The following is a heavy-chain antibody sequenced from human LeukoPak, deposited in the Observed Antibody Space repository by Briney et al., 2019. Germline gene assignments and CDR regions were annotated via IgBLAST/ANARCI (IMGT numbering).Heavy chain of an antibody. J-gene: IGHJ6*02. CDR1: GGSISSSSYY. CDR2: IYYSGST. V-gene: IGHV4-39*01. Sequence: SETLSLTCTVSGGSISSSSYYWGWIRQPPGKGLEWIGSIYYSGSTYYNPSLKSRVTMSVDTSKNQFSLKLSSVTAADTAVYYCASPHGSGSYESMDVWGQGTTVTVSS. CDR3: ASPHGSGSYESMDV. D-gene: IGHD3-10*01.